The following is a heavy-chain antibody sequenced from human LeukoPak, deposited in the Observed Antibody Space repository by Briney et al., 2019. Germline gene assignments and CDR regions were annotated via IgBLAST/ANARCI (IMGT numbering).Heavy chain of an antibody. CDR1: GFTVSGNY. J-gene: IGHJ4*02. D-gene: IGHD3-10*01. V-gene: IGHV3-66*01. CDR2: IHRGGNT. CDR3: ARDPGYGLGVDYGDY. Sequence: GGSLRLSCAASGFTVSGNYMSWVRQAPGKGLEWLSVIHRGGNTYYADSVKGRFTISRDSSKNTVFLQMDSLRAEDTAVYYCARDPGYGLGVDYGDYWGQGTLVTVPS.